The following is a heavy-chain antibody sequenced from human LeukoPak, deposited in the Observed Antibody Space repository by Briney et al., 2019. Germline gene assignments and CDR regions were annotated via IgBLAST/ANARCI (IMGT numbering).Heavy chain of an antibody. CDR2: IIPTFGTA. V-gene: IGHV1-69*13. Sequence: GASVKVSCKASGGTFSSYAISWVRQAPGQGLEWMGGIIPTFGTANYAQKFQGRVTITADESTSTAYMELSSLRSEDTAVYYCATWSEGRPAFDYWGQGTLVTVSS. D-gene: IGHD6-6*01. CDR1: GGTFSSYA. CDR3: ATWSEGRPAFDY. J-gene: IGHJ4*02.